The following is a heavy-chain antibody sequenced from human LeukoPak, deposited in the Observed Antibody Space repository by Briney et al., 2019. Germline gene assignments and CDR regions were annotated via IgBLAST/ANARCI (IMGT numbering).Heavy chain of an antibody. Sequence: SETLSLTCAVYGGSFSGYYWSWIRQPPGKGLEWIGEINHSGSTNYNPSLKSRVTISVDTSKNQFSLKLSSVTAADTAVYYCARRAVLRYYYDSSGYYPGIDYWGQGTLVTVSS. CDR1: GGSFSGYY. CDR3: ARRAVLRYYYDSSGYYPGIDY. J-gene: IGHJ4*02. CDR2: INHSGST. D-gene: IGHD3-22*01. V-gene: IGHV4-34*01.